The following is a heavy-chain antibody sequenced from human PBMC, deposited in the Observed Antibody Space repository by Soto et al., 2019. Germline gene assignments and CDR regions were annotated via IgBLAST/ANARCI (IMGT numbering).Heavy chain of an antibody. CDR1: GFSFGTYW. CDR3: ARDVGPITIFGEALSGYFDF. CDR2: IKQDGSER. V-gene: IGHV3-7*03. J-gene: IGHJ4*02. D-gene: IGHD3-3*01. Sequence: EVQLVESGGGLVQPGGSLRLSCAVSGFSFGTYWMSWVRQAPGKGLEWLASIKQDGSERYYLDSVKGRFTISRDNDKESLSLQMNSLRGEDTAFYYCARDVGPITIFGEALSGYFDFWGQGTLVTVSS.